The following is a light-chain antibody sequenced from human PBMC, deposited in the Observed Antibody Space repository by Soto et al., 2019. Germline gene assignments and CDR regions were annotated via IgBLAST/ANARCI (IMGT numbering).Light chain of an antibody. CDR3: QQYITYST. CDR1: QSLRGW. V-gene: IGKV1-5*01. Sequence: DIQMTQSPSTLSASVGDRVTITCRASQSLRGWLAWYQQRPGKAPKALIYDASTLASGVPSRFNGSGSGTEFTLTISSLPPDDFATYYCQQYITYSTFGQGTRLEIK. CDR2: DAS. J-gene: IGKJ5*01.